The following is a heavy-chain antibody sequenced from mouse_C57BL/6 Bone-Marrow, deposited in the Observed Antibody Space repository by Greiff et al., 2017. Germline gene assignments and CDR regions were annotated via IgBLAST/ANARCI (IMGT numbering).Heavy chain of an antibody. CDR2: IYPGGGYT. V-gene: IGHV1-63*01. J-gene: IGHJ1*03. Sequence: VQLQQSGAELLRPGTSVQMSCKASGYTFTNYWIGWAKQRPGHGLEWIGDIYPGGGYTNYNEKFKGKATLTADKSSSTAYMQFSSLTSEDSAIYYCARGRPWYFDVWGTGTTVTGST. CDR1: GYTFTNYW. CDR3: ARGRPWYFDV.